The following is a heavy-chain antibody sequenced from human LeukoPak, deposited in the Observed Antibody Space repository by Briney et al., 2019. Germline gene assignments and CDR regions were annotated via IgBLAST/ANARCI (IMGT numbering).Heavy chain of an antibody. V-gene: IGHV4-28*01. D-gene: IGHD4/OR15-4a*01. Sequence: SETLSLTCAVSGYSISSSNWWGWIRQPPGKGLEWIGYIYYSGSTYYNPSLKSRVTMSVDTSKNQFSLKLSSVTAADTAVYYCARHHDYAAWFDPWGQGTLVTVSS. J-gene: IGHJ5*02. CDR3: ARHHDYAAWFDP. CDR1: GYSISSSNW. CDR2: IYYSGST.